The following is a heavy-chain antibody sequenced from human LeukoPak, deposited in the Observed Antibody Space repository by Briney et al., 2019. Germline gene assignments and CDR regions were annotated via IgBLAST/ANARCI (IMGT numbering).Heavy chain of an antibody. CDR1: GFTFDDYG. J-gene: IGHJ3*02. Sequence: GGSLRLSCAASGFTFDDYGMSWVRQAPGKGLEWVSGINWNGGSTGYADSVKGRFTISRDNAKNSLYLQMSSLRAEDTALYYCARHSSSYDAFDIWGQGTMVTVSS. V-gene: IGHV3-20*04. D-gene: IGHD6-13*01. CDR3: ARHSSSYDAFDI. CDR2: INWNGGST.